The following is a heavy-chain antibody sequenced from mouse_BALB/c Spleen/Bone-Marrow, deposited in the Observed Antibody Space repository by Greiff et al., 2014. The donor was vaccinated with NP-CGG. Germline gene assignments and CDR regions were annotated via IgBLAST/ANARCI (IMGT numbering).Heavy chain of an antibody. J-gene: IGHJ3*01. CDR3: ARPFTTVVATVFAY. D-gene: IGHD1-1*01. V-gene: IGHV5-6*01. CDR1: GFSFSGYG. Sequence: EVHLVESGGDLVKPGGSLKLSCAASGFSFSGYGMSWVRQTPDKRLEGVATIGVGGTYTYYPDSVKGRFTISRDNAKNTLYLRMSSLKSEDTAMYYCARPFTTVVATVFAYWGQGTLVTVSA. CDR2: IGVGGTYT.